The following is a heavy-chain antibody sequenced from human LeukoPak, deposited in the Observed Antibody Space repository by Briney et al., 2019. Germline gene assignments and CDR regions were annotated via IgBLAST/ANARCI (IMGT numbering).Heavy chain of an antibody. CDR1: GYTFSDYY. V-gene: IGHV1-2*02. Sequence: ASVTVSCKASGYTFSDYYMHWVRQAPGQGLEWMGWINPNSGGTNYAQKFQGRVTMTRDTSISTAYMELSRLRSDDTAVYYCARDGSSYYDILTGYPRYYMDVWGKGTTVTVSS. CDR3: ARDGSSYYDILTGYPRYYMDV. CDR2: INPNSGGT. D-gene: IGHD3-9*01. J-gene: IGHJ6*03.